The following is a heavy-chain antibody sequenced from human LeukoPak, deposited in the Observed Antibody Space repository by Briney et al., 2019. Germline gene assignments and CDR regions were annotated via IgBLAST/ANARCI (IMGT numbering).Heavy chain of an antibody. J-gene: IGHJ4*02. Sequence: PGGSLRLSCGASRFTFSNYWMSWVRQAPGKGLEWVANIKEDGSETDYVDSVKGRFTISRDNAKNTLYLQMTSLRAEDTALYYCATYRHLPYWGQGTLVTVSS. CDR3: ATYRHLPY. V-gene: IGHV3-7*01. CDR2: IKEDGSET. CDR1: RFTFSNYW. D-gene: IGHD2-2*02.